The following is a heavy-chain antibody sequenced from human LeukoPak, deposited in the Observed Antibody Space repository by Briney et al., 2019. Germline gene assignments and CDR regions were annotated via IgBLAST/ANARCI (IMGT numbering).Heavy chain of an antibody. V-gene: IGHV4-38-2*02. CDR3: ARAPSSYESGNGYPNLGWLDP. J-gene: IGHJ5*02. D-gene: IGHD5-24*01. CDR1: GYPIGLDYY. Sequence: SETLSLTCKVSGYPIGLDYYWVWIRQAPGRGLQWIGGFHRGRIQYNSALKSRVTISIDSSRNQFSLRMWPVTAADTAFYFCARAPSSYESGNGYPNLGWLDPWGQGALVTVSS. CDR2: FHRGRI.